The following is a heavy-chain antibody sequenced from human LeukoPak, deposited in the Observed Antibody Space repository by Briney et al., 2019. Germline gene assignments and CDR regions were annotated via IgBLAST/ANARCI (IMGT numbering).Heavy chain of an antibody. V-gene: IGHV1-24*01. J-gene: IGHJ4*02. D-gene: IGHD5-18*01. CDR3: AAGRPYSLLDY. CDR1: GSSLTELS. CDR2: FDVIDAKT. Sequence: ASVKVSCAVSGSSLTELSLYWVRQAPGKGLEWMGGFDVIDAKTFYAQKFQGRVTMTEDSSTDTAYMELSSLRSDDTAFYYCAAGRPYSLLDYWGQGTLLTVSS.